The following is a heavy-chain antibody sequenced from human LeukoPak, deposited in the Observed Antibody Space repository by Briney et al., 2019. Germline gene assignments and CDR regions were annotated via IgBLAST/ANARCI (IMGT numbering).Heavy chain of an antibody. CDR2: ISGSGGST. CDR3: AKAFSVEDWFDP. D-gene: IGHD3-3*01. Sequence: GGSLRLSCAASGFTFSSYAMSWVRQALGKGLEWVSAISGSGGSTYYADSVKGRFTISRDNSKNTLYLQMNSLRAEDTAVYYCAKAFSVEDWFDPWGQGTLVTVSS. CDR1: GFTFSSYA. V-gene: IGHV3-23*01. J-gene: IGHJ5*02.